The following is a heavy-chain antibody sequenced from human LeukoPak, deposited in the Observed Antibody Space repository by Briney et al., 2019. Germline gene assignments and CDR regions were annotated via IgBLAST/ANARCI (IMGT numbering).Heavy chain of an antibody. CDR2: IYSGGTT. CDR3: ARGDLGRRFPLYP. V-gene: IGHV3-53*01. J-gene: IGHJ5*02. CDR1: GFIVSNNY. Sequence: GWSLRHSCAASGFIVSNNYMSWVRQAAGRGLEWVSVIYSGGTTYYADSVTGRFAISRDSSKNTLYHQMNSLRAEDTAVYYCARGDLGRRFPLYPWGQGTLVTVS. D-gene: IGHD3-16*01.